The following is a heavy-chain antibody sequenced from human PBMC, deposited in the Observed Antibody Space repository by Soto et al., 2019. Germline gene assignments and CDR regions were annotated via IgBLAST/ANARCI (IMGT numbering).Heavy chain of an antibody. D-gene: IGHD2-2*01. CDR3: ARGRRLYCSSTSCYRGRWFDP. V-gene: IGHV4-34*01. J-gene: IGHJ5*02. CDR1: GGSFSGYY. Sequence: ETLSLTCAGYGGSFSGYYWSWIRQPPGKGLEWIGEINHSGSTNYNPSLKSRVTISVDTSKNQFSLKLSSVTAADTAVYYCARGRRLYCSSTSCYRGRWFDPWGQGTLVTVSS. CDR2: INHSGST.